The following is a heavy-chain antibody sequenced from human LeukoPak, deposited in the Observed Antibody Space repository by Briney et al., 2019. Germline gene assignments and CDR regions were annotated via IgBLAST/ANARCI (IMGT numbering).Heavy chain of an antibody. Sequence: SETLSFTCTVSGGSVSSGSYYWSWIRQPPGKGLEWIGYIYYSGSTNYNPSLKSRVTISVDTSKNQFSLKLSSVTAADTAVYYCARVHSSGWYWFDPWGQGTLVTVSS. D-gene: IGHD6-19*01. CDR2: IYYSGST. CDR1: GGSVSSGSYY. J-gene: IGHJ5*02. V-gene: IGHV4-61*01. CDR3: ARVHSSGWYWFDP.